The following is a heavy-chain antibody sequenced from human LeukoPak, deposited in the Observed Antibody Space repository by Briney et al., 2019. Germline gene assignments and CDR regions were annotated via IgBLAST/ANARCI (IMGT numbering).Heavy chain of an antibody. CDR2: IYYSGST. Sequence: SETLSLTCTVSGGSIGSYYWSWIRQPPGKGLEWIGYIYYSGSTNYNPSLKSRVTISVDTSKNQFSLKLSSVTAADTAVYYCARDKYYYDSWGQGTLVTVSS. D-gene: IGHD3-22*01. J-gene: IGHJ4*02. CDR3: ARDKYYYDS. V-gene: IGHV4-59*01. CDR1: GGSIGSYY.